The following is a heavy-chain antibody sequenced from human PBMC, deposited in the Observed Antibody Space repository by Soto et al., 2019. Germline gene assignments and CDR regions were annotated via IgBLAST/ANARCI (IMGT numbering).Heavy chain of an antibody. CDR3: ARHSNRNSGISYFDY. D-gene: IGHD4-4*01. Sequence: SETLSLTCTVSGGSIRSYCWTWIRQPPGEGLEWIGCIYNSGSTNYKPSLKSRVTISVDTSKNQSSLKVSSATVADTAVYYCARHSNRNSGISYFDYWGLGDLVTVSS. CDR2: IYNSGST. CDR1: GGSIRSYC. V-gene: IGHV4-59*08. J-gene: IGHJ4*02.